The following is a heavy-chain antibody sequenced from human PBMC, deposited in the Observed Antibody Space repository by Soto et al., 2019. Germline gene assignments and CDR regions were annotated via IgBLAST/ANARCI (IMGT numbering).Heavy chain of an antibody. J-gene: IGHJ6*02. V-gene: IGHV4-59*01. Sequence: PSETLSLTCTVSGGSISSYYWSWIRQPPGKGLEWIGYIYYSGSPNYNPSLKSRVTISVDTSKNQFSLKLSSVIAADTAVYYCASSNIAAAGFYYYGMDVWGRGTTVTVSS. CDR1: GGSISSYY. CDR3: ASSNIAAAGFYYYGMDV. CDR2: IYYSGSP. D-gene: IGHD6-13*01.